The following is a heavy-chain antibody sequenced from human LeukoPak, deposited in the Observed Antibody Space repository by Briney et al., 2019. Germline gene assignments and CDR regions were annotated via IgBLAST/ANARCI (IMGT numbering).Heavy chain of an antibody. CDR2: ISGSGGST. CDR3: ARDRGTMIVVDPEYYFDY. Sequence: GGSLRLSCAASGFTFSSYAMSWVRQAPGKGLEWVSAISGSGGSTYYADSVKGRFTISRDNSKNTLYLQMNSLRAEDTAVYYCARDRGTMIVVDPEYYFDYWGQGTLVTVSS. J-gene: IGHJ4*02. V-gene: IGHV3-23*01. D-gene: IGHD3-22*01. CDR1: GFTFSSYA.